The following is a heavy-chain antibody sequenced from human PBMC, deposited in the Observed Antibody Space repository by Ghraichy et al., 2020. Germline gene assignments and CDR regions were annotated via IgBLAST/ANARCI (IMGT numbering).Heavy chain of an antibody. CDR3: ARDYPYYYYMDV. Sequence: LSLTCAASGFTFSSYAMHWVRQAPGKGLEWVAVISYDGSNKYYADSVKGRFTISRDNSKNTLYLQMNSLRAEDTAVYYCARDYPYYYYMDVWGKGTTVTVSS. V-gene: IGHV3-30*04. CDR2: ISYDGSNK. CDR1: GFTFSSYA. J-gene: IGHJ6*03.